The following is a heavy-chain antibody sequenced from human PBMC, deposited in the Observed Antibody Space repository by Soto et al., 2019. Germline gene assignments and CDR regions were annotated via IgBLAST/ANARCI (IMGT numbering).Heavy chain of an antibody. J-gene: IGHJ4*02. CDR2: IWYDGSNK. Sequence: PGGSLRLSCAASGFTFSSYGMHWVRQAPGKGLEWVAVIWYDGSNKYYADSVKGRFTISRGNSKNTLYLQMNSLRAEDTAVYYCGRDLRDWDSGSYSYDYWGQGTLVTVSS. V-gene: IGHV3-33*01. D-gene: IGHD1-26*01. CDR1: GFTFSSYG. CDR3: GRDLRDWDSGSYSYDY.